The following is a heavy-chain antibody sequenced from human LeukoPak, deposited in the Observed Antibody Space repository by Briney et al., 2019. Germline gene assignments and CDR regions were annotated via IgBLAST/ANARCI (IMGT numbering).Heavy chain of an antibody. J-gene: IGHJ4*02. V-gene: IGHV1-69*13. CDR1: GGTFSNYA. CDR2: IIPISGTA. D-gene: IGHD2-2*01. CDR3: ATYCSSTSCYIWGYYFDY. Sequence: GASVKVSCKASGGTFSNYAISWVRQAPGQGLEWMGGIIPISGTANYAQKFQDRITMTADESTSTAYMELSSLRSEDTAVYYCATYCSSTSCYIWGYYFDYWGQGTLVTVSS.